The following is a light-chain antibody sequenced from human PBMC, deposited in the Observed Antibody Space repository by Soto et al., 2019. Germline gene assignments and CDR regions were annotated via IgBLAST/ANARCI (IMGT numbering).Light chain of an antibody. CDR3: QQYDNWPIT. J-gene: IGKJ5*01. Sequence: EIVMTQSPATLSVSPGERVTLSCRASQSVKGFLAWYQHKPGQAPRLLIYDASTRATGIPARFIGSGSGTEFTLTISSLQSVDFAVYYCQQYDNWPITFGQGTRLEIK. V-gene: IGKV3D-15*01. CDR2: DAS. CDR1: QSVKGF.